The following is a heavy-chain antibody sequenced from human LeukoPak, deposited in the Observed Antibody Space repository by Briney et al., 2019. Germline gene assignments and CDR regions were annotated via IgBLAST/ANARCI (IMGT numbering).Heavy chain of an antibody. CDR3: ARSPTYSSSWYYGY. CDR2: INPNSGGT. J-gene: IGHJ4*02. D-gene: IGHD6-13*01. CDR1: GYTFTGYY. Sequence: GASVKVSCKASGYTFTGYYMHWVRQAPGQELEWMGWINPNSGGTNYAQKFQGRVTMTRDTSISTAYMELSRLRSDDTAVYYCARSPTYSSSWYYGYWGQGTLVTVSS. V-gene: IGHV1-2*02.